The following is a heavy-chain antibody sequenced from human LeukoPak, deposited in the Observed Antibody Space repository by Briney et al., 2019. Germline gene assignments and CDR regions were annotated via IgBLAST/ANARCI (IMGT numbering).Heavy chain of an antibody. CDR3: ARDDSGSYHQLGV. CDR2: IYYSGST. D-gene: IGHD1-26*01. Sequence: SETLSLTCTVSGDSISTYYWSWIRQPPGKGLEWIGYIYYSGSTNYNPSFKSRVTISVDTSKNQFSLKLISVTAADTAVYYCARDDSGSYHQLGVWGQGTTVTVSS. V-gene: IGHV4-59*01. CDR1: GDSISTYY. J-gene: IGHJ6*02.